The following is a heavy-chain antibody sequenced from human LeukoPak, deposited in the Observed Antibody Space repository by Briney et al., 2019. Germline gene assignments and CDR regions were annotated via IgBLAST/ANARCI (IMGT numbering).Heavy chain of an antibody. J-gene: IGHJ4*02. Sequence: GGSLRLSCAASGFTFSSFGMHWVRQAPGKGLEWVTIIWPDGSNEVYIESVKGRFTISRDNSKNTLYLHMNSLRGEDTAMYYCARGCGGGPGCYILDYWGQGTLVTVSS. CDR2: IWPDGSNE. CDR1: GFTFSSFG. D-gene: IGHD2-21*01. CDR3: ARGCGGGPGCYILDY. V-gene: IGHV3-33*01.